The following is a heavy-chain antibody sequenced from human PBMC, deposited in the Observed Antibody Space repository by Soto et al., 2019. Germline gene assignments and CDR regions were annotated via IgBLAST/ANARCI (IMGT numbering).Heavy chain of an antibody. V-gene: IGHV3-11*01. CDR3: AREPRGCSGGSCPFDY. J-gene: IGHJ4*02. D-gene: IGHD2-15*01. CDR2: ISTSGSII. CDR1: GFTFSDYY. Sequence: QVQLVESGGALVKPGGSLRLSCAASGFTFSDYYMTWVRQAPGKGLEWVSYISTSGSIIYYAGSVKGRFTISRDNAKNSLYLQMNSLRVEDTAVYYCAREPRGCSGGSCPFDYWGQGTPVTVSS.